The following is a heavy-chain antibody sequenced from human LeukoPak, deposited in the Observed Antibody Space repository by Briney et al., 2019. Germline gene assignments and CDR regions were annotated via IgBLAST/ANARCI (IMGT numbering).Heavy chain of an antibody. CDR2: ISSSSSYI. J-gene: IGHJ4*02. V-gene: IGHV3-21*01. Sequence: GGSLRLSCAASGFTFSSYAVNWVRQAPGKGLEWVSSISSSSSYIYYADSVKGRFTISRDNAKNSLYLQMNSLRAEDTAVYYCASGRFLEWLLYPFDYWGKGTLVTVSS. CDR3: ASGRFLEWLLYPFDY. CDR1: GFTFSSYA. D-gene: IGHD3-3*01.